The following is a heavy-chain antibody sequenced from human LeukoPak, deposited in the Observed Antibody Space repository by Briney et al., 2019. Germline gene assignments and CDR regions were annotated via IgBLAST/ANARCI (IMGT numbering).Heavy chain of an antibody. CDR1: GGSISSGGYY. Sequence: PSQTLSLTCTVSGGSISSGGYYWSWIRQPPGKGLEWIGYIYHSGSTYYNPSLKSRVTISVDRSKNQFSLKLSSVTAADTAVYYCARYEKGYCSSTSCYKVWAAAFDIWGQGTMVTVSS. CDR3: ARYEKGYCSSTSCYKVWAAAFDI. V-gene: IGHV4-30-2*01. CDR2: IYHSGST. J-gene: IGHJ3*02. D-gene: IGHD2-2*02.